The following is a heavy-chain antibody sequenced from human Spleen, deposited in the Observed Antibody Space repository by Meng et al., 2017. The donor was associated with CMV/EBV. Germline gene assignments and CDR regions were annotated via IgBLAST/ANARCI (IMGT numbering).Heavy chain of an antibody. Sequence: GGSLRLSCAASGFTFSSYWMSWVRQAPGKGLEWVANIKEDGNEEYYVDSVKGRFTISRDNAKNSLYLQMNSLRAEDTAVYYCARLKHYHDSSDYYYYYGLDVWGQGTTVTVSS. CDR2: IKEDGNEE. V-gene: IGHV3-7*01. CDR3: ARLKHYHDSSDYYYYYGLDV. CDR1: GFTFSSYW. D-gene: IGHD3-22*01. J-gene: IGHJ6*02.